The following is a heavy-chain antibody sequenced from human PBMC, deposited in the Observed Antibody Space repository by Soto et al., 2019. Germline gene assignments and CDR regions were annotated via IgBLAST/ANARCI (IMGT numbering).Heavy chain of an antibody. J-gene: IGHJ5*02. D-gene: IGHD1-1*01. Sequence: PGGSLRLSCAASGFTFSSYAMSWVRQAPGRGLEWVSAISATGGTTNYADSVKGRFTISRDSSKNTLYLQMNSLRAEDTAVYYCAKDSRAWNPNYFDPWGQGTLVTVSS. V-gene: IGHV3-23*01. CDR2: ISATGGTT. CDR1: GFTFSSYA. CDR3: AKDSRAWNPNYFDP.